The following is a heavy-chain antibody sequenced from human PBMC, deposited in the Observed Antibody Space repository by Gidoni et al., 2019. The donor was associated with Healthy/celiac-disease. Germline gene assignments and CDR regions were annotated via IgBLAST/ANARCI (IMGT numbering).Heavy chain of an antibody. CDR2: IKSKTDGGTT. Sequence: EVQLVESGGGLVKPGGSLRLSWAASGFTSSNAWMSWVRQAPGKGLGWVGRIKSKTDGGTTDYAAPVKGRFTISRDDSKNTLYLQMNSLKTEDTAVYYCTTRSYRPPFDYWGQGTLVTVSS. V-gene: IGHV3-15*01. J-gene: IGHJ4*02. CDR3: TTRSYRPPFDY. CDR1: GFTSSNAW. D-gene: IGHD1-26*01.